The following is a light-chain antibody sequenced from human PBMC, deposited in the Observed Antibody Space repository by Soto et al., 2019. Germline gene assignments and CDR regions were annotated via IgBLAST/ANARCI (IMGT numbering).Light chain of an antibody. CDR3: QAYVNGLSASDVV. CDR2: SNT. J-gene: IGLJ2*01. V-gene: IGLV1-40*01. CDR1: SSNIGAVFD. Sequence: QPVLTQPPSVSGAPGQRVTISCTGSSSNIGAVFDVHWYQQLPGTAPKLLIYSNTNRPSGVPDRFSGSKSGTSASLAITGLQAEDEADYYCQAYVNGLSASDVVFGGGTKVTVL.